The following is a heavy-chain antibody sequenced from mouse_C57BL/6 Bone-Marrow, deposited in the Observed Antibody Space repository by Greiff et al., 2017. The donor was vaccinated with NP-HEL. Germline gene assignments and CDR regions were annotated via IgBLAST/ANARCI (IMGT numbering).Heavy chain of an antibody. Sequence: EVQLQQSVAELVRPGAAVKLSCTASGFNIKNTYMHWVKQRPEQGLEWIGRIDPANGNTKYAPKFQGKATITADTSSNTAYLQLSSLTSEDTAIYYCASPITTVVGGYFDYWGQGTTLTVSS. V-gene: IGHV14-3*01. J-gene: IGHJ2*01. CDR2: IDPANGNT. D-gene: IGHD1-1*01. CDR1: GFNIKNTY. CDR3: ASPITTVVGGYFDY.